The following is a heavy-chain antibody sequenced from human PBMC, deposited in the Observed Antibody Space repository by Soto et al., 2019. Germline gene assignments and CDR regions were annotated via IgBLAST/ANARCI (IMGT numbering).Heavy chain of an antibody. Sequence: QVHLQALGPCLVKPSGTLSLTCGVSGASVRSSHWWSWFRLPPGKGLEWIGEILHVGFTSYNPSLTSRVIMSMHQTSKKFSLKMSSVTAADTAVYYCARVRPPTSSRQAAVPYYCDYWGKGSLVTVSS. CDR3: ARVRPPTSSRQAAVPYYCDY. J-gene: IGHJ4*02. V-gene: IGHV4-4*02. CDR1: GASVRSSHW. CDR2: ILHVGFT. D-gene: IGHD2-15*01.